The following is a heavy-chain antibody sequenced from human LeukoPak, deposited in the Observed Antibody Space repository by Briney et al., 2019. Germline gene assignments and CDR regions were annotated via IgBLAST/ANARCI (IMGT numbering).Heavy chain of an antibody. CDR1: GYTFTSYY. CDR2: INPSGGST. V-gene: IGHV1-46*01. Sequence: ASVKVSCKASGYTFTSYYMHWVRQAPGQGLEWMGIINPSGGSTSYAQKFQGRVTMTRDTPTSTVYMELSSLRSEDTAVYYCAREGYDSYPALVSFDYWGQGTLVTVSS. CDR3: AREGYDSYPALVSFDY. J-gene: IGHJ4*02. D-gene: IGHD3-22*01.